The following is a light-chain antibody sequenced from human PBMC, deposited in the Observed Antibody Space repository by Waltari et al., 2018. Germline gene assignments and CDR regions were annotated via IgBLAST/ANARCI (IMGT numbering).Light chain of an antibody. V-gene: IGKV3-20*01. CDR3: QKYGSLPAT. Sequence: EIMLTQSPGTLSLSPGERATIPCRASQSITKYLAWYQQKPGQAPRLLIYDASIRATGIPDRFSGSGYGTDFSLTISRLEPEDYAVYYCQKYGSLPATFGRGTKVEIK. CDR1: QSITKY. CDR2: DAS. J-gene: IGKJ1*01.